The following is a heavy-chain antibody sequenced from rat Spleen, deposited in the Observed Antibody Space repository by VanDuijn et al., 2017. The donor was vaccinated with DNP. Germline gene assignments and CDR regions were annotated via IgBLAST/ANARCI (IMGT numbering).Heavy chain of an antibody. CDR1: GFSLTSNG. V-gene: IGHV2-72*01. D-gene: IGHD1-6*01. CDR2: IWSSGST. Sequence: QVQLEESGPGLMQPSETLSLTCTVSGFSLTSNGVGWVRQFLGKGLVWMGTIWSSGSTNYNSAVQSRLSISRDTSKSQVFLKMNSLQPEDTGTYYCARHDTTGRGWFAYWGQGTLVTVSS. CDR3: ARHDTTGRGWFAY. J-gene: IGHJ3*01.